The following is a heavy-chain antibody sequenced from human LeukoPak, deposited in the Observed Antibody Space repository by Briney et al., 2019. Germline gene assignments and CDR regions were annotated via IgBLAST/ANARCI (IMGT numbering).Heavy chain of an antibody. CDR2: IYPDDSET. Sequence: GESLKISCKGSGYSFTSFWIGWVRQMPGKGLEWMGIIYPDDSETIYSPSFQGQVTFSVDKSITTAYLHWSNLKASGTAMFYCARLYYDVSGYFDYWGQGTLVTVSS. D-gene: IGHD3-22*01. CDR3: ARLYYDVSGYFDY. CDR1: GYSFTSFW. V-gene: IGHV5-51*01. J-gene: IGHJ4*02.